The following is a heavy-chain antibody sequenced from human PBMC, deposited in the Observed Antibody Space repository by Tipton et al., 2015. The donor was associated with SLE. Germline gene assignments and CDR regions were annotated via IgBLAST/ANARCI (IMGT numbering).Heavy chain of an antibody. J-gene: IGHJ4*02. CDR1: GFTFNNYP. Sequence: SLRLSCAASGFTFNNYPMHWVRQAPGKGLEWVALISYDGSNKYYADSVIGRFTISRDNSKNTLYLQMHSLRAEDTAVYYCAGEGYYYEGSADYWGQEPLVPVSS. D-gene: IGHD3-22*01. V-gene: IGHV3-30*04. CDR2: ISYDGSNK. CDR3: AGEGYYYEGSADY.